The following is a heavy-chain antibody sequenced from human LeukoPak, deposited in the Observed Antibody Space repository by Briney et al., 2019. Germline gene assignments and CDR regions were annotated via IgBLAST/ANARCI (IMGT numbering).Heavy chain of an antibody. CDR1: GFTFSNAW. V-gene: IGHV3-15*01. Sequence: GGSLRLSCAASGFTFSNAWMSWVRQAPGKGLEWVGRIKSKTDGGTTDYAAPVKGRFTISRDDSKNTLYLRMNSLKTEDTAVYYCTTVGGWLRSFFDYWGQGTLVTVSS. D-gene: IGHD5-12*01. CDR3: TTVGGWLRSFFDY. CDR2: IKSKTDGGTT. J-gene: IGHJ4*02.